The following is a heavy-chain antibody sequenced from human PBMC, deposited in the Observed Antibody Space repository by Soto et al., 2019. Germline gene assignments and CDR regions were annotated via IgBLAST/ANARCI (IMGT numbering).Heavy chain of an antibody. CDR2: INHSGST. CDR3: ARSGHLFDY. J-gene: IGHJ4*02. CDR1: GGSFSVYY. V-gene: IGHV4-34*01. Sequence: PSETLSLTCDVYGGSFSVYYWSWIRQPPGKGLEWIGEINHSGSTNYNPSLKSRVTISVDTSKNQFSLKLSSVTAVDTAVYYCARSGHLFDYWGQGTLVTVSS. D-gene: IGHD3-10*01.